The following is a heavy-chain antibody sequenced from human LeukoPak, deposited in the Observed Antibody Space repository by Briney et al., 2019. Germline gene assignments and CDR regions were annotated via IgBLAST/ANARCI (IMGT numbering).Heavy chain of an antibody. CDR2: ISGSGGST. V-gene: IGHV3-23*01. D-gene: IGHD6-19*01. CDR3: AKDRAGLGHFDY. CDR1: GFTFSSYA. J-gene: IGHJ4*02. Sequence: GGSLRLSCAAPGFTFSSYAMSWVRQAPGKGLEWVSAISGSGGSTYYADSVKGRFTISRDNSKNTLYLQMNSLRAEDTAVYYCAKDRAGLGHFDYWGQGTLVTVSS.